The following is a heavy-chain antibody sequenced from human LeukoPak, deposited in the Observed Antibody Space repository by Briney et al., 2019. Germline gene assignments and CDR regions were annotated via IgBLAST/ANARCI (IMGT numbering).Heavy chain of an antibody. CDR1: GFTFSSYS. J-gene: IGHJ4*02. CDR2: ITSTSSYI. CDR3: AGGGEAARSLAY. Sequence: GGSLRLSCAASGFTFSSYSITWVRQAPGKGLEWVSSITSTSSYINYADSVKGRFTISRDNSKSTLFVYLQMNSLRTDDTALYYCAGGGEAARSLAYWGQGALVTVSS. D-gene: IGHD6-6*01. V-gene: IGHV3-21*01.